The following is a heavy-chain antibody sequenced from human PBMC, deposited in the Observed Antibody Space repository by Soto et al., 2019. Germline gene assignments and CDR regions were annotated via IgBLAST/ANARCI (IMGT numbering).Heavy chain of an antibody. Sequence: SETLSLTCTVSGGSISSYYWSWIRQPPGKGLEWIGYIYYSGSTNYNPSLRSRVTISVDTSKNQFSLKVSSVTAADTAVYYCASIAYNWNYFDFWGQGTLVTVSS. V-gene: IGHV4-59*01. D-gene: IGHD1-1*01. CDR2: IYYSGST. CDR1: GGSISSYY. CDR3: ASIAYNWNYFDF. J-gene: IGHJ4*02.